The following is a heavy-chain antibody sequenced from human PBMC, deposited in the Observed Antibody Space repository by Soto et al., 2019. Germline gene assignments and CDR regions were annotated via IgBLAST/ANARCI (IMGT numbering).Heavy chain of an antibody. J-gene: IGHJ1*01. D-gene: IGHD6-13*01. CDR1: GFTFSTYA. CDR2: IGGSGGTT. CDR3: ANPGRSSRHTS. Sequence: GGSLRLSCAASGFTFSTYAMSWVRQAPGKGLEWVSTIGGSGGTTYYADSVKGRFTISRDNSKNTLYLHMSRLRVEDTAVYYCANPGRSSRHTSWGQRTLVPVSS. V-gene: IGHV3-23*01.